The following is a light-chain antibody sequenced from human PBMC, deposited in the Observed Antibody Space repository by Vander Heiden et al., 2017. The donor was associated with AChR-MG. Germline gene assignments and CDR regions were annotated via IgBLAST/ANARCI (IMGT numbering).Light chain of an antibody. Sequence: QSALTQPASVSGSPGQSNTISCTGTSSDVGGYNYVSWYQQHPGKAPILMIYDVSNRPSGVSSRFSGSKSGNTASLTISGLQAEEEADYYCSSDTSSSTLVFGGGTKLTVL. V-gene: IGLV2-14*03. J-gene: IGLJ2*01. CDR1: SSDVGGYNY. CDR2: DVS. CDR3: SSDTSSSTLV.